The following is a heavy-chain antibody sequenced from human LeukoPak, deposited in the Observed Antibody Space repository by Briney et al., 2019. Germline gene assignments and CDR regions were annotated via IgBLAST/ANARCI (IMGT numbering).Heavy chain of an antibody. CDR3: ARECSSTTCYTRSFDP. CDR2: LYHSGST. V-gene: IGHV4-38-2*02. Sequence: SETLSLTCIVSGYSISSGYYWGWIRQPPGKGLEWIGNLYHSGSTYYNPSLRSRATISGDTSKNEFSLSLSSVTAADTAVYYCARECSSTTCYTRSFDPWGQGTLVTVSS. D-gene: IGHD2-2*02. J-gene: IGHJ5*02. CDR1: GYSISSGYY.